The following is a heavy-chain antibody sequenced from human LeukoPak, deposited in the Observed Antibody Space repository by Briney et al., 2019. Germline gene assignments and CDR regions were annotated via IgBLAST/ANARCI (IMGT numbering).Heavy chain of an antibody. V-gene: IGHV4-39*01. CDR2: IYYSGST. D-gene: IGHD2-21*01. Sequence: SETLSLTCTVSGGSISSSSYYWGWIRQPPGKGLEWIGSIYYSGSTYYNPSLKSRVTISVDTSKNQFSLKLSSVTAADTAVYYCARLLPRRRYMDVWGKGTTVTVSS. CDR3: ARLLPRRRYMDV. J-gene: IGHJ6*03. CDR1: GGSISSSSYY.